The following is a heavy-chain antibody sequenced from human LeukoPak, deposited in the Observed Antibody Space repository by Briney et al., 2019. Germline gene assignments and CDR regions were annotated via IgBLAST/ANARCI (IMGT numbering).Heavy chain of an antibody. V-gene: IGHV1-3*01. J-gene: IGHJ4*02. CDR2: INAGNGNT. CDR3: ARIKVATHFDY. D-gene: IGHD5-12*01. Sequence: GASVKVSCKASGYTFTSYGISWVRQAPGQGLEWMGWINAGNGNTKYSQKFQGRVTITRDTSASTAYMELSSLRSEDTAVYYCARIKVATHFDYWGQGTLVTVSS. CDR1: GYTFTSYG.